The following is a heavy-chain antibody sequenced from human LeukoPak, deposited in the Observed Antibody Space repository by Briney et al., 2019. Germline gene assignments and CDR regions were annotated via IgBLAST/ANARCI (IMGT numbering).Heavy chain of an antibody. V-gene: IGHV3-30-3*01. CDR2: ISYDGSNK. J-gene: IGHJ4*02. Sequence: PGGSLRLSCAASGFTFSSYEMNWVRQAPGKGLEWVAVISYDGSNKYYADSVKGRFTISRDNSKNTLYLQMNSLRAEDTAVYYCARDRRWLVGFDYWGQGTLVTVSS. CDR1: GFTFSSYE. D-gene: IGHD6-19*01. CDR3: ARDRRWLVGFDY.